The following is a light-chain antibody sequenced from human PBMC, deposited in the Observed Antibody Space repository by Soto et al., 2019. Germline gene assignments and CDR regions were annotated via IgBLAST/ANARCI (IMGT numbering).Light chain of an antibody. CDR2: TAS. CDR3: QQRHSYPIT. J-gene: IGKJ5*01. V-gene: IGKV1-9*01. Sequence: DIQLTQSPSFLSASVGYRVTITCRASQGIINYLAWYQQKPGKAPNLLIRTASSLQTGVPSRFSGSGSGTEFTLTISSLQPEDFATYYCQQRHSYPITFGQGTRLEI. CDR1: QGIINY.